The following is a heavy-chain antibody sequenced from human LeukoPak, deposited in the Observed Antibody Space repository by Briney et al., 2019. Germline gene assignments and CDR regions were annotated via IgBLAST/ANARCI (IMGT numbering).Heavy chain of an antibody. V-gene: IGHV1-8*01. CDR1: GYTFTSYD. D-gene: IGHD1-26*01. J-gene: IGHJ4*02. Sequence: ASVKVSCKVSGYTFTSYDINWVRQAPGQGLEWMGRMNPTSGNTGYAQKFQGRVTMTRNTAITTAYMELSSLSSEDTAVYYCARGEWELSYWGQGTLVTVSS. CDR3: ARGEWELSY. CDR2: MNPTSGNT.